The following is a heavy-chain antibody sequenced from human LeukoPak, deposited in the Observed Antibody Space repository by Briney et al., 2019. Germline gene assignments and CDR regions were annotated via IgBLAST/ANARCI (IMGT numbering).Heavy chain of an antibody. V-gene: IGHV4-30-4*01. D-gene: IGHD2-15*01. CDR3: ARDLADCSGGSCYDN. CDR1: GGSISSGDYY. Sequence: SETLSLTCTVSGGSISSGDYYWSWIRQPPGKGLEWIGYIYYSGSTYYNPSLKSRVTISVDTSKNQFSLKLSSVTTADTAVYYCARDLADCSGGSCYDNWGQGTLVTVSS. CDR2: IYYSGST. J-gene: IGHJ4*02.